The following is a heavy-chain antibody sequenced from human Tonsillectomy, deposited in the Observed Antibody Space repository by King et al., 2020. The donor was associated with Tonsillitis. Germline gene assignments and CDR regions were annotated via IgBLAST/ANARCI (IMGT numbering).Heavy chain of an antibody. CDR2: INSDGSST. CDR3: ARGEGQWLGHYGMDV. Sequence: VQLVESGGGLVQPGGSLRLSCAASGFTFSSYWMHWVRQAPGKGLVWVSHINSDGSSTSYADSVKGRFTISRDNAKNTLYLQMNSLRAEDTAVYYCARGEGQWLGHYGMDVWGQGTTVTVSS. J-gene: IGHJ6*02. CDR1: GFTFSSYW. V-gene: IGHV3-74*01. D-gene: IGHD6-19*01.